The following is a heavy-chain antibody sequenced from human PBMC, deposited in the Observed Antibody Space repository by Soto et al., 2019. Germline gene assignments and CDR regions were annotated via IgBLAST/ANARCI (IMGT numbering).Heavy chain of an antibody. D-gene: IGHD3-3*01. CDR3: DVFGVVIMADY. CDR1: GGSISSGGYY. V-gene: IGHV4-31*03. CDR2: IYYSGST. Sequence: SETLSLTCTVSGGSISSGGYYWSWIRQHPGKGLEWIGYIYYSGSTYYNPSLKSRVTISVDTSKNQFSLKLSSVTAADTAVYYCDVFGVVIMADYWGQGTLVTVSS. J-gene: IGHJ4*02.